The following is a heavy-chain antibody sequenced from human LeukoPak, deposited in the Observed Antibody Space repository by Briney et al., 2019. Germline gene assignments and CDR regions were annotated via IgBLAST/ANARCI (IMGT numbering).Heavy chain of an antibody. CDR2: IYYSGST. CDR3: ARQTIFGVVTQYFQH. CDR1: GGSISSSSYY. V-gene: IGHV4-39*01. J-gene: IGHJ1*01. Sequence: SGTLSLTCTVSGGSISSSSYYWGWIRQPPGKGLEWIGSIYYSGSTYYNPSLKSRVTVSVDTSKNQFSLKLSSVTAADTAVYYCARQTIFGVVTQYFQHWGQGTLVTVSS. D-gene: IGHD3-3*01.